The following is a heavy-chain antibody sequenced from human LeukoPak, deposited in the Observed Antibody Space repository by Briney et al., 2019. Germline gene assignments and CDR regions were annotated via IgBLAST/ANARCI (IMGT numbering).Heavy chain of an antibody. D-gene: IGHD2-8*02. J-gene: IGHJ4*02. Sequence: PGGSLRLSCAASGFTLSSNYMHWVRQAPGKGLEWDSFLYGGGNTHYTDSVKGRFTISRDTSKNTLYLQINSLRAADTAVYYCAGGATGVVDYWGQGTLVTVSS. V-gene: IGHV3-53*01. CDR3: AGGATGVVDY. CDR2: LYGGGNT. CDR1: GFTLSSNY.